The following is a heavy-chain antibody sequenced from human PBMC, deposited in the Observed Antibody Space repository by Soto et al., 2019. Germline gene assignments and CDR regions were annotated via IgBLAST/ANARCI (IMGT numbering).Heavy chain of an antibody. V-gene: IGHV3-72*01. CDR1: GFTFSDHY. D-gene: IGHD3-22*01. CDR2: TRNRDNGYTT. Sequence: EVQLVESGGGLVQPGGSLRLSCAASGFTFSDHYMDWVRQAPGKGLEWVGRTRNRDNGYTTEYVASVKGRFTISRDASKNSLYLQMNSLQTEDTAVYYCSINYYDTSGYSIDIWGQGTMVTVSS. CDR3: SINYYDTSGYSIDI. J-gene: IGHJ3*02.